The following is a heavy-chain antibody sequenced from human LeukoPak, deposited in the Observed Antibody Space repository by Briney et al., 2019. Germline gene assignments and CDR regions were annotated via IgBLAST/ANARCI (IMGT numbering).Heavy chain of an antibody. CDR1: GYTFTSYW. Sequence: GESLKISCQGSGYTFTSYWIGWVRQMPGKGLEWMGIVYPGDSDVRYSPSFQGQVTISADKSISTAYLQWSSLKASDTAMCYCAIQWGSGGYDYWGQGTLVTVSS. D-gene: IGHD1-26*01. CDR2: VYPGDSDV. CDR3: AIQWGSGGYDY. V-gene: IGHV5-51*01. J-gene: IGHJ4*02.